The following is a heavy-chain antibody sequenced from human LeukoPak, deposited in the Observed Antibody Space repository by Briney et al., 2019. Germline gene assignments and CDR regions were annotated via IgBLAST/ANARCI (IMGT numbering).Heavy chain of an antibody. CDR1: GGTFSSYA. CDR3: ARYPSPSSPFDP. Sequence: ASVKVSCKASGGTFSSYAISWVRQAPGQGLEWMGRIIPIFGIANYAQKFQGRVTITADKSTGTAYMELSSLRSEDTAVYYCARYPSPSSPFDPWGQGTLVTVSS. CDR2: IIPIFGIA. D-gene: IGHD6-13*01. V-gene: IGHV1-69*04. J-gene: IGHJ5*02.